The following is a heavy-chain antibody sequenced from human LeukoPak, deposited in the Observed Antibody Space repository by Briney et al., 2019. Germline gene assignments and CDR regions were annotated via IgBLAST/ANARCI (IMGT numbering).Heavy chain of an antibody. D-gene: IGHD3-10*01. Sequence: GGSLRLSCAASGFTFSSYEMNWVRQAPGKGLEWVSYISSSSSTIYYADSVKGRFTISRDNAKNSLYLQMNSLRAEDTAVYYCARVPRARGSEGFDYWGQGTLVTVSS. CDR3: ARVPRARGSEGFDY. J-gene: IGHJ4*02. V-gene: IGHV3-48*03. CDR1: GFTFSSYE. CDR2: ISSSSSTI.